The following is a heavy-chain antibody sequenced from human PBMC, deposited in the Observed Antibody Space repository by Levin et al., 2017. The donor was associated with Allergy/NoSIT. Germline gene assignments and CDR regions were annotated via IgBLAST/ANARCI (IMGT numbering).Heavy chain of an antibody. CDR1: GYSFTSYW. D-gene: IGHD1-26*01. CDR2: IYPGDSDT. Sequence: GGSLRLSCKASGYSFTSYWIGWVRQMPGKGLEWMGIIYPGDSDTRYSPSFQGQVAISADKSISTAYLQWSSLKASDTAMYYCARPGGSSYFDYWGQGTLVTVSS. CDR3: ARPGGSSYFDY. V-gene: IGHV5-51*01. J-gene: IGHJ4*02.